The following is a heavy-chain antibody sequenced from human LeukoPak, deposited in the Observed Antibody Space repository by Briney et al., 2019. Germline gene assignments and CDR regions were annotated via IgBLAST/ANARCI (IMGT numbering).Heavy chain of an antibody. CDR1: GYTFTSYY. CDR2: INANTGNP. Sequence: ASVKVSCKACGYTFTSYYMHWVRQAPGQGLEWMGWINANTGNPTYARGFTGRFVFSLDTSVSTAYLQISSLKAEDTAVYYCARRYSGSYYVGDYWGQGTLVTVSS. V-gene: IGHV7-4-1*02. D-gene: IGHD1-26*01. J-gene: IGHJ4*02. CDR3: ARRYSGSYYVGDY.